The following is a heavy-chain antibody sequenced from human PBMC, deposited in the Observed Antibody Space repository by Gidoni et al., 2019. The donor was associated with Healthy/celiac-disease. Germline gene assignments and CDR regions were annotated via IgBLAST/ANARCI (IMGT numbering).Heavy chain of an antibody. Sequence: QVQLQESGPGLVKPSETLSLPCTVSGYSISSGYYWGWIRQPPGKGLEWIGSSYHSGSTSYNPSLKSRVTISVDTSKNQFSLKLSSVTAADTAVYYCARLDLGYCSGGSCFYFDYWGQGTLVTVSS. D-gene: IGHD2-15*01. CDR1: GYSISSGYY. CDR3: ARLDLGYCSGGSCFYFDY. CDR2: SYHSGST. V-gene: IGHV4-38-2*02. J-gene: IGHJ4*02.